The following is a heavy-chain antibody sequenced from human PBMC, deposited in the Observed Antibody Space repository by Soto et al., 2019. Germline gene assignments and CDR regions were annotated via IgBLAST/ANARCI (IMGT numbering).Heavy chain of an antibody. Sequence: QVQLVQSGAEVKKPGASVKVSCKASGYTFTSYGISWVRQAPGQGLEWMGWISAYNGNTNYAQKLQGRVTMTIDTATSTDNTQLRSLRSDDTAVYYCARTYSHFDYWRQGTLVTVSS. CDR2: ISAYNGNT. V-gene: IGHV1-18*01. CDR3: ARTYSHFDY. D-gene: IGHD6-13*01. J-gene: IGHJ4*02. CDR1: GYTFTSYG.